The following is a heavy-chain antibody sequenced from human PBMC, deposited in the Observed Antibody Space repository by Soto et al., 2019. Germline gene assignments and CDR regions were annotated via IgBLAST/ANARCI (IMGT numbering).Heavy chain of an antibody. CDR2: ISGSGGTT. D-gene: IGHD6-13*01. CDR3: ATISDRGIAAALDF. V-gene: IGHV3-23*01. CDR1: TFIFTNYA. J-gene: IGHJ4*02. Sequence: GGSLRLSCAASTFIFTNYAMSWVRQAPGEGLEWVSAISGSGGTTYYAESVKGRFSISRDNSKNTLYLHLNSLRVEDTAIYYCATISDRGIAAALDFWGQGTLVTV.